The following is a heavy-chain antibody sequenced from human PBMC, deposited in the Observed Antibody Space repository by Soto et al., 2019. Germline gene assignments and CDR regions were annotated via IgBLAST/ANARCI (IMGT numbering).Heavy chain of an antibody. CDR3: VSYDRQSGRYSLDY. D-gene: IGHD3-10*01. J-gene: IGHJ4*02. Sequence: QVQLQESGPGLVKPSETLSLTCTVSGDSISYYYWSWIRQPPGKGLEWIGYVYYDGSTNYNPSLESRVTMSIDTSKEQFSLKLSSVIAADTAVYYCVSYDRQSGRYSLDYWGQGILVTVSS. CDR2: VYYDGST. V-gene: IGHV4-59*01. CDR1: GDSISYYY.